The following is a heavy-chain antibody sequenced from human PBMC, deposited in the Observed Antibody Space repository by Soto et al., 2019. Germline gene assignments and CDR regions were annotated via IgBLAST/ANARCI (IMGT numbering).Heavy chain of an antibody. V-gene: IGHV4-59*01. D-gene: IGHD3-16*02. J-gene: IGHJ4*02. CDR2: IYYTGST. Sequence: PSETLSLTCTVSGDSIKHYYWSWIRQPPGKRLEWIGYIYYTGSTTYNPSLESRVTMSVETSKNQFYLKLSSVNAADTAVYYCAKYRRTEEEGFTLDSWGRGTLVTVSS. CDR1: GDSIKHYY. CDR3: AKYRRTEEEGFTLDS.